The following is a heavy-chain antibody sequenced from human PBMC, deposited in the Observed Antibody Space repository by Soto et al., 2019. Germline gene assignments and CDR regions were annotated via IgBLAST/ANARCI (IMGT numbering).Heavy chain of an antibody. V-gene: IGHV3-23*01. J-gene: IGHJ6*02. D-gene: IGHD3-22*01. CDR2: ISGSGGST. CDR1: AFTFSSYA. Sequence: GSLRLSCAASAFTFSSYAMSWVRQAPGKGLEWVSAISGSGGSTYYADSVKGRFTISRDNSKNTLYLQMNSLRAEDTAVYYCAKTYYYDSSGYYFLSPYSYYYYGMDVWGQGTTVTVSS. CDR3: AKTYYYDSSGYYFLSPYSYYYYGMDV.